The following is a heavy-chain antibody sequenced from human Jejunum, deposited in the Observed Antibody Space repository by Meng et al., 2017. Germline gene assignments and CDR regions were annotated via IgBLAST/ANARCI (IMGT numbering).Heavy chain of an antibody. J-gene: IGHJ5*02. CDR2: VYYTGTT. CDR3: ARDTYYYASGTRNWFDP. V-gene: IGHV4-39*07. Sequence: SETLSLTCTVSNGFIRSTNYYWAWIRPSPGKGLEWIASVYYTGTTYYNPSLKSRVSMSLDTSKNQFSLKLRSVTAADTALYYCARDTYYYASGTRNWFDPWGQGTLVTVSS. D-gene: IGHD3-10*01. CDR1: NGFIRSTNYY.